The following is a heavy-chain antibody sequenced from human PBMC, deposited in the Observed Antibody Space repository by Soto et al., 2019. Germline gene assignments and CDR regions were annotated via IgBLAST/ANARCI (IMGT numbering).Heavy chain of an antibody. D-gene: IGHD6-6*01. J-gene: IGHJ5*02. V-gene: IGHV3-23*01. Sequence: GGSLRLSCAASGFTFSSYAMHWVRQAPGKGLEWVSAISADGGTTSYSDSVKGRFTISRDNSKNTLYLQMNTLKAEDTAVYYCAKDIRSIWTKNWFDPWGQGTLVTVSS. CDR2: ISADGGTT. CDR3: AKDIRSIWTKNWFDP. CDR1: GFTFSSYA.